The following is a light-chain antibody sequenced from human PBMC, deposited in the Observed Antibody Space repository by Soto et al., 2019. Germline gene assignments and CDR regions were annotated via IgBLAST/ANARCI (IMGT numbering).Light chain of an antibody. CDR3: QQRGKWPRT. CDR1: QSVSSY. Sequence: EIVLTQSPATLSLSPGERATLSCRASQSVSSYIAWYQQKPGQAPRLLIYDASNRATDIPATFSGSGSGTDFTLTISGLESEDFAVYDCQQRGKWPRTFGQGTKLEIK. V-gene: IGKV3-11*01. J-gene: IGKJ2*01. CDR2: DAS.